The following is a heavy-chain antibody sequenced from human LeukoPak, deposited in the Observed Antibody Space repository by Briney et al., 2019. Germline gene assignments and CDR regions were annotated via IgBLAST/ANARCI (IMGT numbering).Heavy chain of an antibody. D-gene: IGHD3-22*01. J-gene: IGHJ4*02. Sequence: GGSLRLSCGASGFTFDDYWMSWVRQAPGKGLEWVSAISGSGGSTYYADSVKGRFTISRDNSKNTLYLQMNSLRAEDTAVYYCAKLLYYYDSSQPYWGQGTLVTVSS. CDR1: GFTFDDYW. V-gene: IGHV3-23*01. CDR2: ISGSGGST. CDR3: AKLLYYYDSSQPY.